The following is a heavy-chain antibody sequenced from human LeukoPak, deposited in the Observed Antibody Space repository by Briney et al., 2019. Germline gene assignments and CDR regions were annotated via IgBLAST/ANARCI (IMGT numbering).Heavy chain of an antibody. CDR2: INHSGST. J-gene: IGHJ3*02. CDR3: AAWDCSSTSCYIGPNAFDI. Sequence: NPSETLSLTCAVYGGSFSGYYWSWIRQPPGKGLEWIGEINHSGSTNYNPSLKSRVTISVDTSKNQSSLKLSSVTAADTAVYYCAAWDCSSTSCYIGPNAFDIWGQGTMVTVSS. D-gene: IGHD2-2*02. V-gene: IGHV4-34*01. CDR1: GGSFSGYY.